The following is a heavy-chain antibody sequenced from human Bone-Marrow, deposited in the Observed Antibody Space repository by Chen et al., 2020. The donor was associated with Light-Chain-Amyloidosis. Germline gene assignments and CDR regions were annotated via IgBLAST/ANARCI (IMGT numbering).Heavy chain of an antibody. D-gene: IGHD3-16*01. J-gene: IGHJ4*02. V-gene: IGHV3-7*01. CDR1: GFTFSTSW. CDR3: ARARGRAVYDY. Sequence: EVQLVESGGGLVQPGGSLRLSCAASGFTFSTSWMGWVRQAPGKGLEWVSNINPAGGATYYLDSVKGRFTISRDNARNSLYLQMNSLRAEDTAVYYCARARGRAVYDYWGQGTLLTVSS. CDR2: INPAGGAT.